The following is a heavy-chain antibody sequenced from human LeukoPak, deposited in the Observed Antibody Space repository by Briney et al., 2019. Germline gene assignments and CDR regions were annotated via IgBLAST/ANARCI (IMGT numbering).Heavy chain of an antibody. CDR1: GGSFSGYY. Sequence: SETLSLTCAVYGGSFSGYYWSWIRQPPGKGLEWIGEINHSGSTNYNPSLKSRVTISVDTSKNQFSLKLSSVTAADTAVYYCARDFTRDCTNGVCLYYYYGMDVWGQGTTVTVSS. J-gene: IGHJ6*02. CDR2: INHSGST. D-gene: IGHD2-8*01. V-gene: IGHV4-34*01. CDR3: ARDFTRDCTNGVCLYYYYGMDV.